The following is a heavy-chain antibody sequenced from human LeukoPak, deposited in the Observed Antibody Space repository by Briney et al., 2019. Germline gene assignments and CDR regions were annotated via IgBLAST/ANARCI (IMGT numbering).Heavy chain of an antibody. Sequence: ASVKVSCKASGYTFTSYGISWVRQAPGQGLEWMGWISAYNGNTNYAQKLQGRVTMTTDTSTSTAYMELRSLRSDDTAVYYCARDRDVLLWFGELLFSEAFDIWGQGTMVTVSS. D-gene: IGHD3-10*01. CDR3: ARDRDVLLWFGELLFSEAFDI. CDR1: GYTFTSYG. J-gene: IGHJ3*02. V-gene: IGHV1-18*01. CDR2: ISAYNGNT.